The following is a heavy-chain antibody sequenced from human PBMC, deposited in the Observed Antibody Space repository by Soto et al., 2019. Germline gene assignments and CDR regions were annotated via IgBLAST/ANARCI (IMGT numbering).Heavy chain of an antibody. D-gene: IGHD6-13*01. CDR3: ARDLGIGAAGRGYSFYYGMDI. V-gene: IGHV3-7*03. Sequence: EVQLVESGGGLVQPGGSLRLSCAASGFSFSTYWMSWVRQAPGKGLEWVANIKQDESEKYYVDSVKGRFIISRDNAKKVLYLQINSLRGEETAVFYCARDLGIGAAGRGYSFYYGMDIWGRGTTVTVSS. J-gene: IGHJ6*02. CDR2: IKQDESEK. CDR1: GFSFSTYW.